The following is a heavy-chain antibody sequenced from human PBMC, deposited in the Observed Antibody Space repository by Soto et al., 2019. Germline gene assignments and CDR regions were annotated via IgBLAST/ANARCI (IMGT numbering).Heavy chain of an antibody. D-gene: IGHD3-10*01. J-gene: IGHJ5*02. V-gene: IGHV4-39*01. CDR3: ARRRDSGSYYKGWFDP. Sequence: SETLSLTCTFSCGSISSSSYYWGWIRQPPGKGLEWIGSIYYSGSTYYNASLKSRVTISVDTSKNQFSLKLSSVTAADTAVYYCARRRDSGSYYKGWFDPWGQGTLVTVSS. CDR2: IYYSGST. CDR1: CGSISSSSYY.